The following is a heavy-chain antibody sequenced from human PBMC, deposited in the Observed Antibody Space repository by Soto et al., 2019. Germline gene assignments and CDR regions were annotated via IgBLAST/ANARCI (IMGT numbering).Heavy chain of an antibody. D-gene: IGHD1-1*01. Sequence: PGGSLRLSCAASGFTLSTYDMHWVRQATGKGLEWVAALSYAGDTYYPGSVKGRFTISRDGAKNSLYLQMNSLTAADTAVYYCARETLAGTTGDWGQGTMVTVSS. J-gene: IGHJ4*02. CDR2: LSYAGDT. V-gene: IGHV3-13*01. CDR1: GFTLSTYD. CDR3: ARETLAGTTGD.